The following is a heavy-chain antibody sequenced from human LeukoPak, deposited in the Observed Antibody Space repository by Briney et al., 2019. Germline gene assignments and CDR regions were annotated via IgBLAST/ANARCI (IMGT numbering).Heavy chain of an antibody. CDR3: AKSDPSGSYDEDSGDAFDI. CDR2: ISWNSGSI. J-gene: IGHJ3*02. V-gene: IGHV3-9*01. CDR1: GFTFDDYA. Sequence: GGSLRLSCAASGFTFDDYAMHWVRQAPGKGLEWVSGISWNSGSIGYADSVKGRFTISRDNAKNSLYLQMNSLRAEDTALYYCAKSDPSGSYDEDSGDAFDIWGQGTMVTVSS. D-gene: IGHD1-26*01.